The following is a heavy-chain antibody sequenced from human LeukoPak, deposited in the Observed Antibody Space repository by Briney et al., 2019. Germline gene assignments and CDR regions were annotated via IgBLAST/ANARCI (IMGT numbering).Heavy chain of an antibody. V-gene: IGHV4-61*01. D-gene: IGHD3-3*01. Sequence: SETLSLTCTVSGGSVSSDSYYWSWIRQPPGKGLEWIGYIYYSGSTNYNPSLKSRVTISVDTSKNQFSLKLSSVTAADTAVYYCASPYYDFWSGYYRSDYWGQGTLVTVSS. CDR1: GGSVSSDSYY. J-gene: IGHJ4*02. CDR2: IYYSGST. CDR3: ASPYYDFWSGYYRSDY.